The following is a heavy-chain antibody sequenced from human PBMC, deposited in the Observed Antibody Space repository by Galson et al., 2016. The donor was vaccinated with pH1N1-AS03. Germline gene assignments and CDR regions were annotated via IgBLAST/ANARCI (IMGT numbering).Heavy chain of an antibody. CDR3: PRGPDYWSDRHYYYAMDV. CDR2: IIPIFDTP. J-gene: IGHJ6*02. V-gene: IGHV1-69*13. CDR1: GGPFSSYA. Sequence: SVKVSCKVSGGPFSSYAISWVRQAHGQGLEWMGGIIPIFDTPNYAQNFQGRVTITSDESTNTAYMELSSLRSEDTAVYFCPRGPDYWSDRHYYYAMDVWGQGTTVTVSS. D-gene: IGHD3-3*01.